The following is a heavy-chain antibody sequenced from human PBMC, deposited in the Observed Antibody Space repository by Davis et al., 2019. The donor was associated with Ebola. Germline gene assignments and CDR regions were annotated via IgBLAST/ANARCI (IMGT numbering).Heavy chain of an antibody. V-gene: IGHV3-23*01. CDR3: ARSGLSFGVVKYHYGMDV. CDR1: GFTFSNYA. D-gene: IGHD3-3*01. J-gene: IGHJ6*04. CDR2: ISGSGGST. Sequence: PGGSLRLSCAASGFTFSNYAMTWVRQAPGKGLEWVSAISGSGGSTYYADSVKGRFTISRDNSKKTMYLQMNSLRAEDTAVYHCARSGLSFGVVKYHYGMDVWGKGTTVTVSS.